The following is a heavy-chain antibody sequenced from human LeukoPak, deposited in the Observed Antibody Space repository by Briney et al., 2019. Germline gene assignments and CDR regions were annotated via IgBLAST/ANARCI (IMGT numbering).Heavy chain of an antibody. J-gene: IGHJ4*02. Sequence: PGGSLRPSCAASGFTFSSYSMNWVRQAPGKGLEWVSSISSSSSYIYYADSVKGRFTISRDNAKNSLYLQMNSLRAEDTAVYYCANEYDSSGYYYFDYWGQGTLVTVSS. CDR1: GFTFSSYS. V-gene: IGHV3-21*01. CDR3: ANEYDSSGYYYFDY. CDR2: ISSSSSYI. D-gene: IGHD3-22*01.